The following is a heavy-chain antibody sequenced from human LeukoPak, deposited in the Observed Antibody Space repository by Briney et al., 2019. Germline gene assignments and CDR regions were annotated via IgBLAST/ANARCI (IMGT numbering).Heavy chain of an antibody. J-gene: IGHJ4*02. CDR1: GYTLTELS. Sequence: RASVKVSCKVSGYTLTELSMHWVRQAPGKGLEWMGGFDPEDGETIYAQKFQGRVTITRNTSISTAYMELSSLRSEDTAVYYCARALSTVVTPIDYWGQGTLVTVSS. CDR2: FDPEDGET. D-gene: IGHD4-23*01. CDR3: ARALSTVVTPIDY. V-gene: IGHV1-24*01.